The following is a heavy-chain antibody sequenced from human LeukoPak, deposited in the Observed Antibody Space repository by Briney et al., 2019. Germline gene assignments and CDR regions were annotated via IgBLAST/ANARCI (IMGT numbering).Heavy chain of an antibody. CDR3: ARDYCGGDCFPDY. J-gene: IGHJ4*02. V-gene: IGHV1-2*06. Sequence: ASVKVSCKASGYTFTSYYVHWVRQAPAQGLEWMGRINPNSGDTNYAQKFHGRVTMTRDTSISTAYMELSRLRSDDTAVYYCARDYCGGDCFPDYWGQGTLVTVSS. D-gene: IGHD2-21*02. CDR2: INPNSGDT. CDR1: GYTFTSYY.